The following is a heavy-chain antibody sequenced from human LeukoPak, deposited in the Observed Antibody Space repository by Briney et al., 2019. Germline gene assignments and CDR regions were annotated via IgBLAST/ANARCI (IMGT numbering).Heavy chain of an antibody. V-gene: IGHV4-38-2*02. CDR3: ARDYYYDSSGYYH. CDR2: IYHSGST. CDR1: GYSISSGYY. J-gene: IGHJ5*02. Sequence: PSETLSLTCTVSGYSISSGYYWGWIRQPPAKGLAWIGSIYHSGSTYYNPSLKSRVTISVDTSKNQFSLKLSSVTAADTAVYYCARDYYYDSSGYYHWGQGTLVTVSS. D-gene: IGHD3-22*01.